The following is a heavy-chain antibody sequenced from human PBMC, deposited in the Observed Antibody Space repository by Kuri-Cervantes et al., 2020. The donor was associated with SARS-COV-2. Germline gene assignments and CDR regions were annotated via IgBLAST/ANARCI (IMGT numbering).Heavy chain of an antibody. D-gene: IGHD1-26*01. V-gene: IGHV3-30-3*01. J-gene: IGHJ4*02. CDR1: GFTFSSYA. CDR2: ISYDGSNK. Sequence: LSLTCAASGFTFSSYAMRWVRQAPGKGLEWVAVISYDGSNKYYADSVKGRFTISRDNSKNTLYLQMNSLRTEDTAVYYCARDRRVGASRPTHFDYWGQGTLVTVSS. CDR3: ARDRRVGASRPTHFDY.